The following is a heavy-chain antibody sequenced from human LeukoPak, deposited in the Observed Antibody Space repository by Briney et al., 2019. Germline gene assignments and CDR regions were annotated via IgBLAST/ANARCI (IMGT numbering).Heavy chain of an antibody. Sequence: GGSLRLSCAASGFTFSSYWMSWVRQAPGKGLVWVSRINSDGSSTNYADSVKGRFTISRDKAKKKMYVQMNSRRARDTAVYYCARDRRLYYYDSRDTFDIWGQGTMVTVSS. J-gene: IGHJ3*02. CDR2: INSDGSST. V-gene: IGHV3-74*01. D-gene: IGHD3-22*01. CDR1: GFTFSSYW. CDR3: ARDRRLYYYDSRDTFDI.